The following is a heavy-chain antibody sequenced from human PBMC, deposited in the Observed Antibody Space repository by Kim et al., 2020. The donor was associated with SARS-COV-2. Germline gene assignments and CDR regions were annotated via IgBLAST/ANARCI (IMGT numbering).Heavy chain of an antibody. CDR1: GFTFSSYW. J-gene: IGHJ4*02. V-gene: IGHV3-74*01. CDR2: VNSDGSST. D-gene: IGHD3-16*01. Sequence: GGSLRLSCVASGFTFSSYWMHWVRQAPGKGLVWVSRVNSDGSSTSYADSVKGRFTISRDNARNTLYLQMNSLRAEDTAVYYCASLSTGYVWDKFDYSGQGTLFTFSS. CDR3: ASLSTGYVWDKFDY.